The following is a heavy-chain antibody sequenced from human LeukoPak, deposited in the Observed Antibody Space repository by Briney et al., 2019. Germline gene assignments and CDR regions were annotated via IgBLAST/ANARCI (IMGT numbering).Heavy chain of an antibody. CDR2: IWYDGSNK. J-gene: IGHJ4*02. Sequence: GGSLRLSCAASGFTFSSYGMHWVRQAPGKGLEWVAVIWYDGSNKYYADSVKGRFTISRDNSKNTLYLRMNSLRAEDTAVYYCARDGRYSYGTGTFDYWGQGTLVTVFS. V-gene: IGHV3-33*01. CDR1: GFTFSSYG. CDR3: ARDGRYSYGTGTFDY. D-gene: IGHD5-18*01.